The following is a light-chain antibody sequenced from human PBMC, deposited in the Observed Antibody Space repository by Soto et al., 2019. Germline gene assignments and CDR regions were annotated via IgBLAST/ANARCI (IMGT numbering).Light chain of an antibody. CDR2: GAS. J-gene: IGKJ1*01. CDR1: QSVSSSY. V-gene: IGKV3-20*01. CDR3: QQYGSSPPAWT. Sequence: EIVLTQSPGTLSLSPGERATLSCRASQSVSSSYLAWYQQKPGQAPRLIISGASSRATGIPDRFSGSGSGTDFTLTISRLEPEDFAVYYCQQYGSSPPAWTFGQGTRVEVK.